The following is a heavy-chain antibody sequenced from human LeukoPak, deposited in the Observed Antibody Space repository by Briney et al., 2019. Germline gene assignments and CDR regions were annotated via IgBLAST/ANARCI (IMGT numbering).Heavy chain of an antibody. J-gene: IGHJ4*01. CDR2: IGSSSSYI. CDR1: GFTFSSYV. Sequence: GSLRLSCAASGFTFSSYVMNWVRQAPGRGLEWVSSIGSSSSYIYYADSMKGRFTISRDNAKKSLYLQMNSLRAEDTAVYYCARVLAYYDFWSGYSDYWGQGTLVTVSS. V-gene: IGHV3-21*01. D-gene: IGHD3-3*01. CDR3: ARVLAYYDFWSGYSDY.